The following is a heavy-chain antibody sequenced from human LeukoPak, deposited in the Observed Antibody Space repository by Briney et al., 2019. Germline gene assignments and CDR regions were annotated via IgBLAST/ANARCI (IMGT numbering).Heavy chain of an antibody. Sequence: GGSLRLSCAASGFTFNTYTMNWVRQAPGKGLEWVSSITAGSTAIYSADSVKGRFTISRDNAKNSLYLQMNSLRAEDTAVYYCARDVDGPLDYWGQGTLVTVSS. CDR1: GFTFNTYT. D-gene: IGHD5-24*01. J-gene: IGHJ4*02. CDR3: ARDVDGPLDY. CDR2: ITAGSTAI. V-gene: IGHV3-21*01.